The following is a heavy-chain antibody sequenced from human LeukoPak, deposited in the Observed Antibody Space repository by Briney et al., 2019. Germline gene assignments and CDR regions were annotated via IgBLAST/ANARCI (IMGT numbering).Heavy chain of an antibody. CDR2: INPNSGGT. CDR3: ARGRCTSCPRDY. Sequence: ASVKVSCKASGYTFTSYYMHWVRQAPGQGLEWMGWINPNSGGTNYAQKFQGRVTMTRDTSISTAYMELSRLRSDDTAVYYCARGRCTSCPRDYWGQGTLVTVSS. D-gene: IGHD2-2*01. CDR1: GYTFTSYY. J-gene: IGHJ4*02. V-gene: IGHV1-2*02.